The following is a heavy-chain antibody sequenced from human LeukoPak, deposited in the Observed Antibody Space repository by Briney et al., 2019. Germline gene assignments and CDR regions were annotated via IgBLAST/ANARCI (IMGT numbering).Heavy chain of an antibody. CDR2: IVPIFGTA. Sequence: GASVKVSCKASGGTFSSYAISWVRQAPGQGLEWMGGIVPIFGTANYAQKFQGRVTITSDKSTSTAYMELGSLRSEDPAVYYCARVPRDTAMVFTYSYYYMDVWGKGTTVTVSS. CDR3: ARVPRDTAMVFTYSYYYMDV. D-gene: IGHD5-18*01. J-gene: IGHJ6*03. V-gene: IGHV1-69*06. CDR1: GGTFSSYA.